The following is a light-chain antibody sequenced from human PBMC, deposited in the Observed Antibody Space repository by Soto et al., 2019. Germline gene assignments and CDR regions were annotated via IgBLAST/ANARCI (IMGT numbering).Light chain of an antibody. CDR1: QSISGN. CDR3: QQYNNWPGT. Sequence: EIIMTQSPATLSVSPGERVPLSCRASQSISGNLAWYQHKPGQAPRLLISGASARAPGFPARFSGSGSGTEFTLTISSLQSEDFAVYYCQQYNNWPGTFGQGAKVDI. V-gene: IGKV3-15*01. J-gene: IGKJ1*01. CDR2: GAS.